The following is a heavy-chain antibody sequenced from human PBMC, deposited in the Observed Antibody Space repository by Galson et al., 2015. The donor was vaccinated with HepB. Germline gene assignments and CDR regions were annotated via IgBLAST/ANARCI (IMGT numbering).Heavy chain of an antibody. D-gene: IGHD3-10*01. CDR1: GYIFSTYS. CDR3: ARFPVTNHGSGRYNIEWHFDL. CDR2: INTNTGNP. V-gene: IGHV7-4-1*02. Sequence: SVKVSCKASGYIFSTYSMIWVRQVPGQGLEWMGWINTNTGNPSYDPGFTRRFVFSLDASVSTAYLQISDLKAEDTAIYYCARFPVTNHGSGRYNIEWHFDLWGRGTLVTVSP. J-gene: IGHJ2*01.